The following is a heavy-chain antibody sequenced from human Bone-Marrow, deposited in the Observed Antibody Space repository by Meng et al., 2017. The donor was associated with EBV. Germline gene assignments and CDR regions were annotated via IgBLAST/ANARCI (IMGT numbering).Heavy chain of an antibody. D-gene: IGHD4-17*01. CDR3: ARGQHDYAFDY. V-gene: IGHV1-3*01. CDR2: INAGNGNT. CDR1: GYTFTSTSFA. J-gene: IGHJ4*02. Sequence: QVQFVQSGAEVKKTGASVKVSCRASGYTFTSTSFAIHWVRQATGQRLEWMGWINAGNGNTKYSQNFQGRVTITSDTSATTVHMELRSLRSEDTAVYYCARGQHDYAFDYWGQGTLVTVSS.